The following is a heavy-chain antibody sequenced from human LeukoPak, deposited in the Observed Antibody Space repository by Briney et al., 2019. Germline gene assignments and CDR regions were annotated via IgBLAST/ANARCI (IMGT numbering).Heavy chain of an antibody. CDR2: IYSGGTT. CDR1: GGSISNYY. J-gene: IGHJ4*02. Sequence: SETLSLTCTVSGGSISNYYWIWTRQPPGKGLEWIGYIYSGGTTFYNPSLQSQVTMSVDTSKNQFSLKLSSVTAADTAVYFCARLDKHTGSWLPDYWGQGTLVTVSS. D-gene: IGHD6-13*01. CDR3: ARLDKHTGSWLPDY. V-gene: IGHV4-59*08.